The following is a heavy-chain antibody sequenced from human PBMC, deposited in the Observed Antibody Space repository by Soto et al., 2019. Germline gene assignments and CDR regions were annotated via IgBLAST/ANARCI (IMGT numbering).Heavy chain of an antibody. V-gene: IGHV4-30-4*01. CDR2: IYYSGST. D-gene: IGHD5-12*01. CDR1: GGSISSGDYY. Sequence: SETLSLTCTVSGGSISSGDYYWSWIRQPPGKGLECIGYIYYSGSTYYNPSLKSRVTISVDTSKNQFSLKLSSVTAADTAVYYCARGYSGYDFRLDYWGQGTLVTVSS. J-gene: IGHJ4*02. CDR3: ARGYSGYDFRLDY.